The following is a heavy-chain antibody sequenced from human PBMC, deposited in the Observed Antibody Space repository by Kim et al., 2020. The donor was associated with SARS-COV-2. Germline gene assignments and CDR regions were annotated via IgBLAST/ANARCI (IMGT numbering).Heavy chain of an antibody. D-gene: IGHD3-10*01. CDR3: AKAVGRGVNYYYYGIDV. V-gene: IGHV3-30*18. J-gene: IGHJ6*01. CDR1: GFTFSTYG. CDR2: ISYDGSSK. Sequence: GGSLRLSCAASGFTFSTYGMHWVRQAPGKGLEWVAVISYDGSSKYYGESVKGRFTISRDNPENTLYLQMNSLRPEDTAVYYWAKAVGRGVNYYYYGIDVWGQGPTVAGAS.